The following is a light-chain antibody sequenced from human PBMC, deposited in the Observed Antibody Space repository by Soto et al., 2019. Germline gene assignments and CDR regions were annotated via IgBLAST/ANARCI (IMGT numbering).Light chain of an antibody. V-gene: IGKV3-20*01. CDR2: GAS. CDR1: QSVSSNY. J-gene: IGKJ2*03. CDR3: QQYGNSPRYS. Sequence: EIVLTQSPGTLSLSPGERVTLSCRASQSVSSNYLAWYQQKPGQAPRLLIYGASSRATGIPDRFSGSGSGTDFTLTISRLEPEDFAVYYCQQYGNSPRYSFGQGTKLEIK.